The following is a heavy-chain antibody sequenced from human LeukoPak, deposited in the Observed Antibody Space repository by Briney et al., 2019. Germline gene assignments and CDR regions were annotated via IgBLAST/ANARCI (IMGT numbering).Heavy chain of an antibody. J-gene: IGHJ5*02. CDR3: AKDGGDTAIDPYNWFDP. D-gene: IGHD5-18*01. Sequence: GGSLRLSCAASGFTFSSYVMSWVRQAPGKGLEWVSAISGSGGSTYYAGSVKGRFTISRDNSKNTLYLQKNSLRAVDTAVYYCAKDGGDTAIDPYNWFDPWGQGTLVTVSS. CDR2: ISGSGGST. CDR1: GFTFSSYV. V-gene: IGHV3-23*01.